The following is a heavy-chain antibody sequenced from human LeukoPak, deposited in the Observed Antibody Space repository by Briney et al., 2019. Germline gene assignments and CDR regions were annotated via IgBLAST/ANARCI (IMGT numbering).Heavy chain of an antibody. CDR2: INPSGGST. D-gene: IGHD1-1*01. Sequence: EASVKVSCKASGGTFSSYAISWVRQAPGQGLEWMGIINPSGGSTSYAQKFQGRVTMTRDTSTSTVYMELSSLRSEDTAVYYCASMAFNNGTYAYWGQGTLVTVSS. V-gene: IGHV1-46*01. J-gene: IGHJ4*02. CDR3: ASMAFNNGTYAY. CDR1: GGTFSSYA.